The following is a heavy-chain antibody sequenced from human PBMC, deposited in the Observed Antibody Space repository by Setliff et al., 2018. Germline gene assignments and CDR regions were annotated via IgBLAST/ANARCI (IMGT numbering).Heavy chain of an antibody. Sequence: ASVKVSCKASGYTFTTYAISWMRQAPGQGLEYRGWINTNTGNPSYAQGFTGRFVFSLDTSVSTAYLQISSLKAEDTAVYYCARASRFGTIRYRGDYYMDVWGKGTTVTVSS. CDR2: INTNTGNP. CDR3: ARASRFGTIRYRGDYYMDV. D-gene: IGHD3-10*01. J-gene: IGHJ6*03. V-gene: IGHV7-4-1*02. CDR1: GYTFTTYA.